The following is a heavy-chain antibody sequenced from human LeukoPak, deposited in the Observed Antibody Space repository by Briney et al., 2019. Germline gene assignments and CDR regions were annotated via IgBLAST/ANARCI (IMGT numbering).Heavy chain of an antibody. CDR2: IYYSGST. CDR1: GGSISSYY. V-gene: IGHV4-59*08. Sequence: SETLSLTCTVSGGSISSYYWSWIRQPPGKGLEWIGYIYYSGSTNYNPSLKSRVTISVDTSKNQFSLKLSSVTAADTAVYYCARQPATSMVRGVIVFRRGRFDYWGQGTLVTVSS. CDR3: ARQPATSMVRGVIVFRRGRFDY. D-gene: IGHD3-10*01. J-gene: IGHJ4*02.